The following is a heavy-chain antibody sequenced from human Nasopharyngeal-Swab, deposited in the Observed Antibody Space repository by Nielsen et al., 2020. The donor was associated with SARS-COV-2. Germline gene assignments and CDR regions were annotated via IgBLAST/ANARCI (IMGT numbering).Heavy chain of an antibody. CDR1: GFTFSPYR. CDR2: VKQDGTEK. D-gene: IGHD3-3*01. V-gene: IGHV3-7*01. J-gene: IGHJ4*02. Sequence: GESLTMSCAASGFTFSPYRMTWVRQAPGKGLARAANVKQDGTEKYFGGSVKGRFPISRDDAKNSLYLHMNSLSAEYTAVYSCARDEILDYWGQGTLVTVSS. CDR3: ARDEILDY.